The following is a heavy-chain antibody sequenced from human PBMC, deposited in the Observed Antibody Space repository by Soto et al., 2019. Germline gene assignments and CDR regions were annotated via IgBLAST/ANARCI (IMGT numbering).Heavy chain of an antibody. CDR1: GFTFSNTW. CDR3: ATESYYYGSGTSLFDY. V-gene: IGHV3-15*01. CDR2: IKSRSDGGTT. J-gene: IGHJ4*02. Sequence: EVQLVESGGSLVKPGGSLRLSCAVSGFTFSNTWMSWVRQAQGKGLEWVGHIKSRSDGGTTDYAAPVNGRFSISRDHSKNTLYLQMNSLKTDDTAVYYCATESYYYGSGTSLFDYWGQGTLVTVSS. D-gene: IGHD3-10*01.